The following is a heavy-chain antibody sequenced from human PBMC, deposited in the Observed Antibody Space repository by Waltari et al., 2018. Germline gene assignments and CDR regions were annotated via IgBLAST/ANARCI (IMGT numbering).Heavy chain of an antibody. J-gene: IGHJ4*02. Sequence: QVHLQESGPGLVKPSETLSLTCTVSGGSINDYYFSWVRQPPVKGQEWIGVVYYTGSTNYNPSLKSRLTMSVDTSKNQFSLNLSSVTAADTAVYYCARGERGGNSYWGQGTLVTVSS. D-gene: IGHD2-21*02. CDR3: ARGERGGNSY. CDR2: VYYTGST. CDR1: GGSINDYY. V-gene: IGHV4-59*01.